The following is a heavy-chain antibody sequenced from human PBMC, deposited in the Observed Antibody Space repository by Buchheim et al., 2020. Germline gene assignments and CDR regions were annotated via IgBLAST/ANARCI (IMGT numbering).Heavy chain of an antibody. D-gene: IGHD5/OR15-5a*01. V-gene: IGHV3-30*04. J-gene: IGHJ4*02. CDR3: ARDTSVSANYYFDY. CDR1: TFFNNYA. Sequence: QVQLVESGGGVVQPGRSLTLYCATSTFFNNYAMHWVRQAPGKGLEWVAVVSNDGRDKHHADSVKGRFLISRDNSRNTIFLQMNSLRTEDTAVYYCARDTSVSANYYFDYWGQGTL. CDR2: VSNDGRDK.